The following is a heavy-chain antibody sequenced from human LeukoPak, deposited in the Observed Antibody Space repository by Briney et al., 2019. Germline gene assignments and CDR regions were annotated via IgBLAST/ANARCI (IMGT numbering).Heavy chain of an antibody. J-gene: IGHJ4*02. CDR2: IIPIFGTA. V-gene: IGHV1-69*13. CDR3: ARFPMVRGVKAFDY. CDR1: GGTFSSYA. D-gene: IGHD3-10*01. Sequence: ASVKVSCKASGGTFSSYAISWVRQAPGQGLEWMGGIIPIFGTANYAQKFQGRDTITADESTSTAYMELSSLRSEDTAVYYCARFPMVRGVKAFDYWGQGTLVTVSS.